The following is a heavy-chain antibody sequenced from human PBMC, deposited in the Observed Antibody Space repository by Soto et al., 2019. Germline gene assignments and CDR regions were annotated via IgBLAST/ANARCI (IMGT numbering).Heavy chain of an antibody. CDR2: INHRGTT. V-gene: IGHV4-4*02. CDR1: SGSISSSDW. Sequence: QVHLEESGPGLVKPSGTLSLTCAVSSGSISSSDWWTWVRQPPGKGLEWIGEINHRGTTNYNPSLKIRAIISVDKSQNQFSLRLTSVTAADTDVYYCARENRGPIHPYYYYMDVWGKGATVTVSS. CDR3: ARENRGPIHPYYYYMDV. D-gene: IGHD3-10*01. J-gene: IGHJ6*03.